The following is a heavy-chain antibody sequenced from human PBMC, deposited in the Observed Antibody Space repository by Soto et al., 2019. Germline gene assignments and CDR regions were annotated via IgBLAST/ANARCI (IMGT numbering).Heavy chain of an antibody. V-gene: IGHV1-69*06. CDR3: ASSYGTSWYGDD. CDR2: FIPMSGTP. J-gene: IGHJ4*02. Sequence: QVQLVQSGSEVKRPGSSVKVSCKASGGDFRNYALTWVRQAPGQGLEWMGGFIPMSGTPKYAQKFQGRVTINEDTSTTTAYMELTSVRYDDTAVYYCASSYGTSWYGDDWGQGTLVTVS. D-gene: IGHD6-13*01. CDR1: GGDFRNYA.